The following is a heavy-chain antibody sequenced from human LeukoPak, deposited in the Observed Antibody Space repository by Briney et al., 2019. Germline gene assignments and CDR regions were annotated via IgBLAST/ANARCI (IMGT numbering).Heavy chain of an antibody. CDR1: GGTFSSYA. Sequence: GASVKVSCKASGGTFSSYAISWVRQAPGQGLEWRGGIIPIFGTANYAQKFQGRVTITADKSTSTAYMELSSLRSEDTAVYYCARVPEKQQLVLSWFDPWGQGTLVTVSS. V-gene: IGHV1-69*06. D-gene: IGHD6-13*01. CDR2: IIPIFGTA. J-gene: IGHJ5*02. CDR3: ARVPEKQQLVLSWFDP.